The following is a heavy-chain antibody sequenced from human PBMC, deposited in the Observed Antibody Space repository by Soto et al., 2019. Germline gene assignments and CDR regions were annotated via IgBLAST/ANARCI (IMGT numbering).Heavy chain of an antibody. CDR3: ARQRNYDILPGYYDYYYYGMDV. CDR2: IYYSGST. D-gene: IGHD3-9*01. CDR1: GGSISSGDYY. J-gene: IGHJ6*02. V-gene: IGHV4-30-4*01. Sequence: QVQLQESGPGLVKPSQTLSLTCTVSGGSISSGDYYWSWIRQPPGKGLEWIGYIYYSGSTYYNPSLKRRVSIAVDTSKNQFSLKLSSVTAADTAVYYCARQRNYDILPGYYDYYYYGMDVWGQGTTVTVSS.